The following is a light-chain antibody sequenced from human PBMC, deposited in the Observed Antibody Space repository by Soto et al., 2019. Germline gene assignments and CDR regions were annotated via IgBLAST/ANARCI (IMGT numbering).Light chain of an antibody. V-gene: IGKV1-33*01. CDR1: QDSRTS. CDR2: GAS. CDR3: QHYNNLPPFT. J-gene: IGKJ3*01. Sequence: DIQMTQSPSSLSASVGARVSITCQASQDSRTSLSWFQHKPGRAHKLLIYGASYLETGVPSRFRGSGSGTDFTFTITSLQPEDIATYYCQHYNNLPPFTFGPGTIVDIK.